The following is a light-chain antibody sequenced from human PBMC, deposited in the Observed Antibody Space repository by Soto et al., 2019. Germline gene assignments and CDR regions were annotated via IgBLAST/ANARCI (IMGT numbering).Light chain of an antibody. V-gene: IGKV3-20*01. J-gene: IGKJ1*01. CDR1: QSVSSSY. CDR2: GAS. CDR3: QQYGRSPWT. Sequence: EIVLTQAPGTLSLSPGERATLACRASQSVSSSYLAWYQQKPGQAPRRLIYGASSRAIGIPDRFSGSGSGTDFTLTISRLEPADFAVYYCQQYGRSPWTFGQGTKVEIK.